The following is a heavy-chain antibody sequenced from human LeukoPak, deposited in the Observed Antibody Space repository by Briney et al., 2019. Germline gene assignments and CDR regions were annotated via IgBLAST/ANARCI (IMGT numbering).Heavy chain of an antibody. V-gene: IGHV3-23*01. J-gene: IGHJ4*02. CDR3: ARDEGSYYYDFGD. Sequence: GGSLRLSCVASGFTFSNYAMSWVRQAPGKGLEWVSAISDSGRNTFYADSVKGRFTISRDNSKNTLYLQMNSLRAEDTAVYYCARDEGSYYYDFGDWGQGTLVTVSS. CDR2: ISDSGRNT. D-gene: IGHD3-22*01. CDR1: GFTFSNYA.